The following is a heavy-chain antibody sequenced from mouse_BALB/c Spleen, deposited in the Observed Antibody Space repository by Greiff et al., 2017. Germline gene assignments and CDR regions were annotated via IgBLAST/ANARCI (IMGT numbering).Heavy chain of an antibody. CDR2: IFPGTGTT. D-gene: IGHD4-1*01. CDR1: GYTFTSYW. J-gene: IGHJ4*01. CDR3: ARGELGHYAMDY. Sequence: QVQLHQSGAELVKPGASVKLSCKTSGYTFTSYWIQWVKQRPGQGLGWIGEIFPGTGTTYYNEKFKGKATLTIDTSSSTAYMQLSSLTSEDSAVYFCARGELGHYAMDYWGQGTSVTVSS. V-gene: IGHV1S132*01.